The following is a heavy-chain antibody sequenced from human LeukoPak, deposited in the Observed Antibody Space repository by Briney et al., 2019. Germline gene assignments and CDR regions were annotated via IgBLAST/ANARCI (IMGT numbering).Heavy chain of an antibody. CDR2: ISWEAKNK. J-gene: IGHJ4*02. D-gene: IGHD6-13*01. V-gene: IGHV3-30*04. Sequence: GGSLRLSCAASGFTFSNYAMHWVRQAPGKGLEWVAVISWEAKNKDYVDSVKGRFTISRDNSKNTLYLQMNSLRAEDTAVYYCAKDGGYSSSWSDYWGQGTLVTVSS. CDR1: GFTFSNYA. CDR3: AKDGGYSSSWSDY.